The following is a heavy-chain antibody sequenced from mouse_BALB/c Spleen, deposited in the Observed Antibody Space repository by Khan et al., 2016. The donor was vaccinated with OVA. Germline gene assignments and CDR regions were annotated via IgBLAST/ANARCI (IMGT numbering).Heavy chain of an antibody. CDR1: GYSITNGYF. J-gene: IGHJ3*01. V-gene: IGHV3-6*02. CDR3: ARGGSSGPAWFTY. D-gene: IGHD3-1*01. Sequence: EVQRQESGPGLVKPSQSLSLTCSVTGYSITNGYFWNWIRQFPGNNLEWMGYIRYDGNTNYNPSLKNRISITRDTSKNQSFLNLNSVTPEDTATYYCARGGSSGPAWFTYWGQGTLVTVSA. CDR2: IRYDGNT.